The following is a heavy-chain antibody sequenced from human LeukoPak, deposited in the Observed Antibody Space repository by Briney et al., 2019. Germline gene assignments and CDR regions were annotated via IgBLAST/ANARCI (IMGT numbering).Heavy chain of an antibody. CDR1: GDSISSGDYY. J-gene: IGHJ5*02. CDR3: ARVYSSSWYWFDP. CDR2: IYYSGST. Sequence: SQTLSLTCTVSGDSISSGDYYWSWIRQPPGKGLEGIGYIYYSGSTYYNPPLKSRVPISVDPSKNQFSLKLSSVTAADTAVYYCARVYSSSWYWFDPWGQGTLVTVSS. V-gene: IGHV4-30-4*08. D-gene: IGHD6-13*01.